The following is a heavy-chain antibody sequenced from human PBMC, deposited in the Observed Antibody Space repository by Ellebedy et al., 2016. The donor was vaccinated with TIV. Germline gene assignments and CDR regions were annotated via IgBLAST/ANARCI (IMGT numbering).Heavy chain of an antibody. CDR2: IIPIFGTA. CDR3: ARGHCSSTSCYADAFDI. CDR1: GGTFSSYA. J-gene: IGHJ3*02. D-gene: IGHD2-2*01. V-gene: IGHV1-69*13. Sequence: AASVKVSCKASGGTFSSYAISWVRQAPGQGLEWMGGIIPIFGTANYAQKFQGRVTITADESTSTAYMELSSLRSEDTAVYYCARGHCSSTSCYADAFDIWGQGTMVTVSS.